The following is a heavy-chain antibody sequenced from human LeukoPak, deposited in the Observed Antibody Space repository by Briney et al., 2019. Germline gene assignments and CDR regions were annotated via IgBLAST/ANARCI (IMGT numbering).Heavy chain of an antibody. CDR1: GYTFTYYY. CDR2: INPSGGTT. V-gene: IGHV1-46*01. D-gene: IGHD5-18*01. J-gene: IGHJ4*02. Sequence: GASVKVSCKASGYTFTYYYIHWVRQAPGQGLEWMGIINPSGGTTTYAQRLQGRVTLTRDTSTSTVFLELSSLRSEDTALYYCARSPYTYGSLFYLDFWGQGTLVTVSS. CDR3: ARSPYTYGSLFYLDF.